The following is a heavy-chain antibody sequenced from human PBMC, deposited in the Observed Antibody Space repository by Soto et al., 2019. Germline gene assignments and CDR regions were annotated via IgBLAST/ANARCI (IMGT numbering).Heavy chain of an antibody. V-gene: IGHV3-30*18. CDR2: ISYDGSKK. CDR3: AKTYYYDSSGYSAIDY. Sequence: QVQLVESGGGVVQPGRSLRLSCAASGFTFSSYGMHWVRQAPGKGLEWVAVISYDGSKKYYADSVKGRFTISRDNSKNALYLQMTSLRAEDTAVYYCAKTYYYDSSGYSAIDYWGQGTLVTVSS. D-gene: IGHD3-22*01. CDR1: GFTFSSYG. J-gene: IGHJ4*02.